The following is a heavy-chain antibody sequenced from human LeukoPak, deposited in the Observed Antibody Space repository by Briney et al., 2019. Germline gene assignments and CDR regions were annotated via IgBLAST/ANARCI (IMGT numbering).Heavy chain of an antibody. J-gene: IGHJ4*02. D-gene: IGHD6-19*01. CDR3: VKGGYSSGWYGDY. CDR1: GFTFSSPA. CDR2: ISSDGSST. Sequence: SGGSLRLSCSTSGFTFSSPAMYWVRRAPGKGLECVSAISSDGSSTYYVDSVKGRFTISRDNSKNTLYLQMSSLRPEDTAVYYCVKGGYSSGWYGDYWGQGTLVTVSS. V-gene: IGHV3-64D*06.